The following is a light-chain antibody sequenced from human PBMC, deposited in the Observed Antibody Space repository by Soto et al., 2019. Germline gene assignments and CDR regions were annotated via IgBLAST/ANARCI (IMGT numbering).Light chain of an antibody. CDR2: GAS. CDR1: QSVSRR. J-gene: IGKJ5*01. Sequence: EVVLTQSPGTLSLSPGGRATLSCRASQSVSRRLAWYQQRPGQSPRLLISGASMRASGVPVRFIGSGSGTDFTLTITRLEPEDFAVYYCQRYGGSPITFGLGTRLEIK. CDR3: QRYGGSPIT. V-gene: IGKV3-20*01.